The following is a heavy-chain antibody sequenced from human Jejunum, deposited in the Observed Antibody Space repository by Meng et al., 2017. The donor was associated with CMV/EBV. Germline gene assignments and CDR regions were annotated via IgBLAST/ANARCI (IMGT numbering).Heavy chain of an antibody. CDR1: GGSLTNYY. V-gene: IGHV4-4*07. D-gene: IGHD3-22*01. Sequence: QRQEPGPALPRPPETLSLPCSVSGGSLTNYYWNWIRQTAGKGLEWIGRIYTNGRAIYHPSLVSRVTISEDTSKNQFSLRLTSVTAADTAVYYCARSGYYYDTTGYSPFDYWGQGALVTVSS. CDR3: ARSGYYYDTTGYSPFDY. CDR2: IYTNGRA. J-gene: IGHJ4*02.